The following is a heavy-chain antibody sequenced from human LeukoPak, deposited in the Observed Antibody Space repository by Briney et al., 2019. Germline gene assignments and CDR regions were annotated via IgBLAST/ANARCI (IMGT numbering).Heavy chain of an antibody. V-gene: IGHV4-34*01. Sequence: PSETLSLTCAVYGGSFSGYYWSWIRQPPGKGLEWIGEINHSGSTNYNPSLKSRVTISVDTSKNQSSLKLSSVTAADTAVYYCARAPGYSSGWYGARGTSRYFDYWGQGTLVTVSS. CDR3: ARAPGYSSGWYGARGTSRYFDY. CDR2: INHSGST. J-gene: IGHJ4*02. CDR1: GGSFSGYY. D-gene: IGHD6-19*01.